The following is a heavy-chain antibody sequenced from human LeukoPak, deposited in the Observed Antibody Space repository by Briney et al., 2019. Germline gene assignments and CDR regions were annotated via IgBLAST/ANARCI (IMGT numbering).Heavy chain of an antibody. D-gene: IGHD3-22*01. Sequence: GGSLRLSCAASGFTFSNYVMSWVRQAPGKGLEWVSCISGSGGTTYYADSVKGRFTISRDNSKNTLYLQMSSLRAEDTAVYYCAKAEAYYYDSSGSIYFDYWGQGTLVTVSS. CDR2: ISGSGGTT. CDR1: GFTFSNYV. J-gene: IGHJ4*02. V-gene: IGHV3-23*01. CDR3: AKAEAYYYDSSGSIYFDY.